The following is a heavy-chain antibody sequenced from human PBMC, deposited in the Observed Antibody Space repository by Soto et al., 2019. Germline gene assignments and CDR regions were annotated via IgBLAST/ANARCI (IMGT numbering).Heavy chain of an antibody. CDR2: INGANGNT. V-gene: IGHV1-3*01. Sequence: QVQVVQSGAEVKKPGASVKVSCKASGYSFSTYSMHWVRQAPGQGLEWMGWINGANGNTRYSQKYKDRVSISRDTPESTGYMELSSLRSEDTAVYYCARGKGMEENYYYHGMDVWGPGTTVIVSS. CDR3: ARGKGMEENYYYHGMDV. CDR1: GYSFSTYS. J-gene: IGHJ6*02. D-gene: IGHD1-1*01.